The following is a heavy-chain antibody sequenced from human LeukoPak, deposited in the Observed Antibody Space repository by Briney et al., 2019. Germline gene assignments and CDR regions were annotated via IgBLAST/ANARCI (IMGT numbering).Heavy chain of an antibody. Sequence: GGSLRLSCAASGFTFSSYSMNWVRRAPGKGLEWVSYISSSSSAIYYADSVKGRITISRDNAKNSLYLQMNSLRAEDAAVYYCARSRPSSHIVVVVGASRVAFDIWGQGTMVTVSS. J-gene: IGHJ3*02. V-gene: IGHV3-48*04. CDR2: ISSSSSAI. D-gene: IGHD2-21*01. CDR3: ARSRPSSHIVVVVGASRVAFDI. CDR1: GFTFSSYS.